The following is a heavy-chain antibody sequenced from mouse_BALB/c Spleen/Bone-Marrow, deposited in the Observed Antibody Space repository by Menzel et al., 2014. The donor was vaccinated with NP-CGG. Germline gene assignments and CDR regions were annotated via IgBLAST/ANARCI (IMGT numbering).Heavy chain of an antibody. CDR1: GFSLSSYD. V-gene: IGHV2-9-2*01. Sequence: VQLQQSGPGLVAPSQSLSITCTVSGFSLSSYDISWIRQPPGKGLEWLGIIWTGGGTNYNSAFMSRLSIIKDNSKSQVFLKMNSLQTDDTAIYYCVREGGYAMDYWGQGTSVTVSS. CDR3: VREGGYAMDY. CDR2: IWTGGGT. J-gene: IGHJ4*01.